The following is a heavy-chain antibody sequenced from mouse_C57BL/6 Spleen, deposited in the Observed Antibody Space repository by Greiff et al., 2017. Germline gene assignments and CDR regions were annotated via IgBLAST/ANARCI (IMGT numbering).Heavy chain of an antibody. D-gene: IGHD3-2*02. CDR2: IYPRSGNT. CDR3: AGGRQLRQDYAMDY. J-gene: IGHJ4*01. Sequence: VQLQESGAELARPGASVKLSCKASGYTFTSYGISWVKQRTGQGLEWIGEIYPRSGNTYYNEKFKGKATLTADKSSSTAYMELRSLTSEDSAVYVSAGGRQLRQDYAMDYWGQGTSVTVAS. CDR1: GYTFTSYG. V-gene: IGHV1-81*01.